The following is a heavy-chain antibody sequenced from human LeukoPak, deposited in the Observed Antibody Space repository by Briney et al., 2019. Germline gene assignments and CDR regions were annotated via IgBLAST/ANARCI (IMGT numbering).Heavy chain of an antibody. CDR3: ARALYSSPSGGFDY. CDR2: ISSSSSYI. Sequence: GGSLRLSCAASGFTFSSYSMNWVRQAPGKGLEWVSSISSSSSYIYYADSVKGRFTISRDNAKNSLYLQMNSLRAEDTAVYYCARALYSSPSGGFDYWGQGTLVTVSS. V-gene: IGHV3-21*01. CDR1: GFTFSSYS. J-gene: IGHJ4*02. D-gene: IGHD6-6*01.